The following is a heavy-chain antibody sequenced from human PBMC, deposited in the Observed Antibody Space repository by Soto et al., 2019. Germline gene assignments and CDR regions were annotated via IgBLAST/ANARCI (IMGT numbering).Heavy chain of an antibody. CDR3: AKKLVPKYYYYGMDV. CDR1: GFTFSSYG. D-gene: IGHD6-13*01. V-gene: IGHV3-30*18. CDR2: IPYDGSNK. J-gene: IGHJ6*02. Sequence: GGSLRLSCAASGFTFSSYGMHWVRQAPGKGLEWVAVIPYDGSNKYYADSVKGRFTISRDNSKNTLYLQMNSLRAEDTAVYYCAKKLVPKYYYYGMDVWGQGTTVTVSS.